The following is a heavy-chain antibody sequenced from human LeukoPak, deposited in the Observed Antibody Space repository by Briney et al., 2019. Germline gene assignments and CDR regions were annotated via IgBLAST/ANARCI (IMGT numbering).Heavy chain of an antibody. Sequence: SETLSLTCTVSGYSISSGYYWGWIRQPPGKGLEWIGSIYHSGSTYYNPSLKSRVTISVDTSKNQFSLKLSSVTAADTAVYYCARSINWFDPWGQGTLVTVPS. J-gene: IGHJ5*02. CDR3: ARSINWFDP. CDR2: IYHSGST. CDR1: GYSISSGYY. V-gene: IGHV4-38-2*02. D-gene: IGHD3-9*01.